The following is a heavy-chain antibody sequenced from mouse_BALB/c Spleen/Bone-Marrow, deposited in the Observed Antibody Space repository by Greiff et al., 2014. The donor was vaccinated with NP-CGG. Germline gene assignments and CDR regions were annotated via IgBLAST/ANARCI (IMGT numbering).Heavy chain of an antibody. D-gene: IGHD1-2*01. CDR2: LWADGST. CDR3: ARITTATAAMDY. CDR1: GFSLTTYG. Sequence: ESGPGLVAPSQSLSITCTVSGFSLTTYGVHWVRQPPGKGPEWLGVLWADGSTNYNSALMSRLSISKDNSKSQVFLKMNSLQTDDTAMYYCARITTATAAMDYWGQGTSVTVSS. J-gene: IGHJ4*01. V-gene: IGHV2-9*02.